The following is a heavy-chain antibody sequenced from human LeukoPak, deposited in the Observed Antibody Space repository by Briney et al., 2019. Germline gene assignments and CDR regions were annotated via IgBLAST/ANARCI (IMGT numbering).Heavy chain of an antibody. J-gene: IGHJ3*02. D-gene: IGHD3-22*01. CDR1: GGSFSAYY. CDR2: INHSGNT. V-gene: IGHV4-34*01. Sequence: SETLSLTCAVYGGSFSAYYWSWIRQPPGKGLEWIGEINHSGNTKYNPSLESRVTTSVDTSKNQFSLKLTSVTAADTAVYFCAKWLTRATEFGGADHGFDIWGQGTMVTVSS. CDR3: AKWLTRATEFGGADHGFDI.